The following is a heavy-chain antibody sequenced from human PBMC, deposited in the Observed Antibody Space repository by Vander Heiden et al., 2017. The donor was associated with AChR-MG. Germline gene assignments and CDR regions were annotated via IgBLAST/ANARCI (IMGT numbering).Heavy chain of an antibody. CDR2: IWYDGSNK. CDR1: GFTFSSYG. V-gene: IGHV3-33*01. CDR3: ARGPYCGGDCYPGYYYYYGMDV. J-gene: IGHJ6*02. Sequence: QVQLVESGGGVVQPGRSLSLSCAASGFTFSSYGMHWVRQAPGKGLEWVAVIWYDGSNKYYADSVKGRFTIARYNSKNTLYLQMNSLSAEDTAVYYCARGPYCGGDCYPGYYYYYGMDVWGQGTTVTVSS. D-gene: IGHD2-21*02.